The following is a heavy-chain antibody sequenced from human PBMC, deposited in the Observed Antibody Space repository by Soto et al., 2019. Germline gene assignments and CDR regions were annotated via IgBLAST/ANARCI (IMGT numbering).Heavy chain of an antibody. J-gene: IGHJ6*02. CDR1: GYTFTNYD. D-gene: IGHD5-12*01. Sequence: QVQLVQSGAEVKRPGASVKVSCKASGYTFTNYDVAWVRRAPGQGLQWMGWISISKGKTYYEQSFQGRVTMTTATGTTTGYMEVRILRSDDTAVYDCARKGYIGNFGLDVWGQGPTVTVAS. CDR2: ISISKGKT. CDR3: ARKGYIGNFGLDV. V-gene: IGHV1-18*01.